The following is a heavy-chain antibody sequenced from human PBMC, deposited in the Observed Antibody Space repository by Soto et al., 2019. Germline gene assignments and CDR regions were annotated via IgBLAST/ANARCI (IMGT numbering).Heavy chain of an antibody. CDR1: GGTFSSYA. D-gene: IGHD6-19*01. J-gene: IGHJ4*02. CDR2: IIPILGTA. CDR3: ATLWVAVAGTVDY. Sequence: QVQLVQSGAEVKKPGSSVKVSCKASGGTFSSYAISWVRQAPGQWLEWMGGIIPILGTANYAQKFQGRVTITADESTSTAYMELSSLRSEDTAVYYCATLWVAVAGTVDYWGQGTLVTVSS. V-gene: IGHV1-69*01.